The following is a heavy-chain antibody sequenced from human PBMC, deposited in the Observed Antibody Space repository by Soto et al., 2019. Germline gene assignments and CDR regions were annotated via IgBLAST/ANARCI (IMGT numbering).Heavy chain of an antibody. D-gene: IGHD4-4*01. Sequence: PSDTLSLTCTVSGGSLGSYYWSWIRQPPGKGLEWIVYVVYTGRANYNASLKSLVSISLDTSNYPFSLKLSSVTAEDTAVYYCARDGDGRMTTNPYYYNGMDXWGPGTTVTVS. CDR3: ARDGDGRMTTNPYYYNGMDX. V-gene: IGHV4-59*01. J-gene: IGHJ6*02. CDR1: GGSLGSYY. CDR2: VVYTGRA.